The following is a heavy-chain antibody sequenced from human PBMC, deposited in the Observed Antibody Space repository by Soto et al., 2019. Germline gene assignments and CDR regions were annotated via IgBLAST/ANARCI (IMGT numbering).Heavy chain of an antibody. V-gene: IGHV1-3*01. D-gene: IGHD3-10*01. J-gene: IGHJ4*02. CDR2: IDSGNGAT. CDR3: AGKAEAGDFEY. CDR1: GSSFDAYA. Sequence: QVQLVQSGGEVKKPGASVRLSCKASGSSFDAYATHWVRQAPGQGLEWVGRIDSGNGATKYSEKFQGRVAMTRDTSARTVYLALSSLQSGDTAVFCWAGKAEAGDFEYWGPGTLVTVSS.